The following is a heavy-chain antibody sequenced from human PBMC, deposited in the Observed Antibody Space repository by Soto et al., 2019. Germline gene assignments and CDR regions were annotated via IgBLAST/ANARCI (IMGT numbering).Heavy chain of an antibody. CDR1: GFAFNTYW. CDR3: ARDWHQCLDV. J-gene: IGHJ6*04. CDR2: INGDGSDI. Sequence: EVQLVESGGGLVQPGGSLRLSCAASGFAFNTYWMHWVRQVPGKELVWISKINGDGSDIKYADSVKGRFTISRDNAQNTLILYMDSLSADDTAVYYCARDWHQCLDVWGKGTTLTVSS. V-gene: IGHV3-74*01. D-gene: IGHD2-2*01.